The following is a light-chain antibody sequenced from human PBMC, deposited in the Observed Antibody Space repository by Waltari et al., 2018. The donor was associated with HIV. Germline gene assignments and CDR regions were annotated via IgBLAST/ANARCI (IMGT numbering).Light chain of an antibody. CDR1: TLDDKY. CDR3: QAWDSGTGV. J-gene: IGLJ1*01. Sequence: SYELTQPPSVSVSPGQAATITCSGATLDDKYVCWYQHKPGPSPVLFIYQDDKRLSGIPDRVSSSNPGNTATLTISGTQTMDEADYYCQAWDSGTGVFGTGTTVTVL. V-gene: IGLV3-1*01. CDR2: QDD.